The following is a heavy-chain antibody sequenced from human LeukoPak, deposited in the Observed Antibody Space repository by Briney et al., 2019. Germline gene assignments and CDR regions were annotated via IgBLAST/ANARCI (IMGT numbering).Heavy chain of an antibody. Sequence: GASVKVSCKASGYTFTSYGISWVRQAPGQGLDYMGWISANNGDTEYAQNLQGRVTMTTDTSTSTAYMEVRSLRSDDTAVYYCARKPTGRAFDIWDQGTMVTVSS. CDR3: ARKPTGRAFDI. CDR1: GYTFTSYG. V-gene: IGHV1-18*04. CDR2: ISANNGDT. D-gene: IGHD4-17*01. J-gene: IGHJ3*02.